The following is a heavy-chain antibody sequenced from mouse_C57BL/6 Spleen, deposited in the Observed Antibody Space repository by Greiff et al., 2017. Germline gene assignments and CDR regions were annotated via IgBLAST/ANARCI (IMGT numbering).Heavy chain of an antibody. CDR2: IYPSDSET. D-gene: IGHD2-1*01. Sequence: QVQLQQPGAELVRPGSSVKLSCKASGYTFTSYWMDWVKQRPGQGLEWIGNIYPSDSETHYNQKFKDKATLTVDKSSSTAYMQLSSLTSEDSAVYYCARGGFYGNLMDYWGQGTSVTVSS. J-gene: IGHJ4*01. CDR3: ARGGFYGNLMDY. V-gene: IGHV1-61*01. CDR1: GYTFTSYW.